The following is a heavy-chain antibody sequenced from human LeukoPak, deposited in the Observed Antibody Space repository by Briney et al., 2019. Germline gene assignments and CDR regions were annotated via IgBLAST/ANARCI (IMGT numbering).Heavy chain of an antibody. D-gene: IGHD3-16*02. V-gene: IGHV1-69*10. CDR3: ARDRDYVWGSYRQGTLFDY. CDR1: GGTFSSYA. CDR2: IIPILGIA. Sequence: SVKVSCKASGGTFSSYAISWVRQAPGQGLGWMGGIIPILGIANYAQKFQGRVTITADKSTSTAYMELSSLRSEDTAVYYCARDRDYVWGSYRQGTLFDYWGQGTLVTVSS. J-gene: IGHJ4*02.